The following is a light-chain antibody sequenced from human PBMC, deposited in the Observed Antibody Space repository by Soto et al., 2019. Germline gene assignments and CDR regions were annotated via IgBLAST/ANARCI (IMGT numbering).Light chain of an antibody. V-gene: IGKV3-15*01. Sequence: EVVMTQSPATLSVSLGERATLSCSASQSISANLAWLQQKPGQPPRLLIYGASTRATGIPARFSGSGSGTESTLTINSLQSEDFGIYYCQQYDRWPPWTFGQGTKVEIK. CDR1: QSISAN. CDR2: GAS. J-gene: IGKJ1*01. CDR3: QQYDRWPPWT.